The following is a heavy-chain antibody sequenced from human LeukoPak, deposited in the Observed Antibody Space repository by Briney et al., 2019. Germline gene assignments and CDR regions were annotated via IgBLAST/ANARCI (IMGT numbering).Heavy chain of an antibody. CDR2: ISSSGSTI. D-gene: IGHD6-6*01. V-gene: IGHV3-48*03. CDR1: GFTFSSYE. J-gene: IGHJ6*03. CDR3: ARRVPQLVQWGYYYYYMDV. Sequence: GGSLRLSCAASGFTFSSYEMNWVRQAPGKGLEWVSYISSSGSTIYYADSVKGRFTISRDNAKNSLYLQMNSLRAEDTAVYYCARRVPQLVQWGYYYYYMDVWGKGTTVTVSS.